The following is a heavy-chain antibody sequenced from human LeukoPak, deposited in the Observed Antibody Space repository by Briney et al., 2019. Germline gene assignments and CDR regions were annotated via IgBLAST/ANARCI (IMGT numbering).Heavy chain of an antibody. CDR2: IWYDGSNK. CDR1: GFTFSSYG. J-gene: IGHJ4*02. V-gene: IGHV3-33*01. D-gene: IGHD3-22*01. Sequence: PGRSLRLPCAASGFTFSSYGMHWVRQAPGKGLEWVAVIWYDGSNKYYADSVKGRFTISRDNSKNTLYLQMNSLSAEDTAVYYCARGSTYYYDSSGYYFDYWGQGTLVTVSS. CDR3: ARGSTYYYDSSGYYFDY.